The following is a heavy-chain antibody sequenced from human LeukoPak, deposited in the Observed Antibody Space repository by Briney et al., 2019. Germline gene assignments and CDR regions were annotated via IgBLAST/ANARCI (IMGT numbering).Heavy chain of an antibody. V-gene: IGHV4-39*01. Sequence: SETLSLTCTVSGGSISSSNYYWGWIRQPPGKGLEWIGNIYRSGSTSYNPSLKSRVTISVDTSKNHFSLKLTSVTATDTAVYYCARHASRIVVVPAAWFDPWGQGTLVTVSS. CDR1: GGSISSSNYY. CDR3: ARHASRIVVVPAAWFDP. D-gene: IGHD2-2*01. J-gene: IGHJ5*02. CDR2: IYRSGST.